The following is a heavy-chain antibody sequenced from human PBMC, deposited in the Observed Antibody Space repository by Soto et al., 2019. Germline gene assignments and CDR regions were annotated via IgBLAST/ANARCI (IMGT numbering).Heavy chain of an antibody. CDR2: IYHTGST. CDR3: GAHAGATYGPLDY. V-gene: IGHV4-4*02. Sequence: SETLSLTCAFSIFSITSTNWWTWVRQPPGKELEWLGEIYHTGSTNYNPSLKNRVTISVDKSKNQFSLRLFSVTAADTAIYYCGAHAGATYGPLDYWGRGTLVTVS. D-gene: IGHD4-17*01. CDR1: IFSITSTNW. J-gene: IGHJ4*02.